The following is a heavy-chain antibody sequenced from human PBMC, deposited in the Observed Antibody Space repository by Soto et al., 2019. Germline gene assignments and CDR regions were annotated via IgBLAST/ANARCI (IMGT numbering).Heavy chain of an antibody. Sequence: SETLSLTCTVSGGSISSYYWSWIRQPPGKGLEWIGYIYYSGSTNYNPSLKSRVTISVDTSKNQFSLKLSSVTAADTAAYYCARAYGGYADYWGQGALVTVSS. D-gene: IGHD5-12*01. J-gene: IGHJ4*02. V-gene: IGHV4-59*01. CDR2: IYYSGST. CDR3: ARAYGGYADY. CDR1: GGSISSYY.